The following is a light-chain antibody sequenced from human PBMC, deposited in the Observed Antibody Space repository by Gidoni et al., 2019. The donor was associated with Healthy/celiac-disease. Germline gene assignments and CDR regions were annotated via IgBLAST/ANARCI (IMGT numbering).Light chain of an antibody. J-gene: IGKJ3*01. CDR2: AAS. V-gene: IGKV1-8*01. Sequence: AIRMPQSPSSLSASTGERVNITCRASQGISRYLAWYQQKPGKAPKLLIYAASTLQSGVPSRFSGSGSGTDFTLTISCLQSEDFATYYCQQYYSYPRTFGAGTKVEIK. CDR1: QGISRY. CDR3: QQYYSYPRT.